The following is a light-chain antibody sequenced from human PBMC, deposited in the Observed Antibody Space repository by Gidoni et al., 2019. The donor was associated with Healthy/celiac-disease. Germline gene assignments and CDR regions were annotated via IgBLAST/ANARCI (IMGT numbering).Light chain of an antibody. Sequence: EIVLTQSHATLSLAPGERATLSCRASQSVSSYLAWYQQKPGQAPRLLIYDASNRATDIPARFSGSGSGTDFTLTISSLEPEDFAFYYCQQRSNWPPFTFGPGTKVDIK. J-gene: IGKJ3*01. V-gene: IGKV3-11*01. CDR3: QQRSNWPPFT. CDR1: QSVSSY. CDR2: DAS.